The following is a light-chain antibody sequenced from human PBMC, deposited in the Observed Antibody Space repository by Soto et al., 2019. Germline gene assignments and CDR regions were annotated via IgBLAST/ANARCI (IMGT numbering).Light chain of an antibody. CDR1: NSDVGKFDY. CDR2: AVT. CDR3: ASYTDTTTQV. Sequence: QSALTQPASVSASPGQSITISCTGTNSDVGKFDYVSWYQHHPGKAPKLVISAVTRRSSGVSDRFSGSKSGNTATLIISGLQAEDEADYYCASYTDTTTQVFGGGTKLTVL. J-gene: IGLJ3*02. V-gene: IGLV2-14*01.